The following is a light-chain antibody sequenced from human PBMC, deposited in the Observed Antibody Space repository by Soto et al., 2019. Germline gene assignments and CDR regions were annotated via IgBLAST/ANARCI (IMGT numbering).Light chain of an antibody. V-gene: IGLV1-47*01. CDR3: ATWDDSLSGPV. CDR2: FDS. J-gene: IGLJ3*02. CDR1: TSNIGTNF. Sequence: QSVLTQPPSASGTPGQRVTISCSGATSNIGTNFVYWYQQFPGTAPKLLLYFDSQRHSGVPDRFSGSRSGTSASLAISGLRPEDEADYHCATWDDSLSGPVFGGGTKLTVL.